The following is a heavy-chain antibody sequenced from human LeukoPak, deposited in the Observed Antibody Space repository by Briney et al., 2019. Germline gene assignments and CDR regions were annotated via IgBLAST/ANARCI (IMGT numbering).Heavy chain of an antibody. CDR1: GGSFSGYY. Sequence: SETLSLTCAVYGGSFSGYYWSWIRQPPGKGLEWIGEINHSGSTNYNPSLKSRVTISDTSKNQFSLKLSSVTAADTAVYYCASAAVRGYYDSSGRGAFDIWGQGTIVTVSS. CDR2: INHSGST. D-gene: IGHD3-22*01. J-gene: IGHJ3*02. CDR3: ASAAVRGYYDSSGRGAFDI. V-gene: IGHV4-34*01.